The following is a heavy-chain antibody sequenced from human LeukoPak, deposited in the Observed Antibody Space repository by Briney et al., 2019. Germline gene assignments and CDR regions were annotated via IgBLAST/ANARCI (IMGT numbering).Heavy chain of an antibody. J-gene: IGHJ4*02. Sequence: PGRSLRLSCAASGFTFSSYGMHWVRQAPGKGLEWVAVIYSGGSTYYADSVKGRFTISRDNSKNTLYLQMNSLRAEDTAVYYCARSYYYDSSGYDYWGQGTLVTVSS. CDR1: GFTFSSYG. CDR2: IYSGGST. CDR3: ARSYYYDSSGYDY. D-gene: IGHD3-22*01. V-gene: IGHV3-66*01.